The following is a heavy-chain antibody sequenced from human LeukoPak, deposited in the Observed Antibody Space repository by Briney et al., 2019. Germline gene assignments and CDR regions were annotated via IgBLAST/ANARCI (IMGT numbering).Heavy chain of an antibody. D-gene: IGHD3-22*01. V-gene: IGHV3-30*02. CDR2: IRYDGSNK. Sequence: GGSLRLSCAASGFTFSSYGMHWVRQAPGKGLEWVAFIRYDGSNKYYADSVKGRFTISRDNSKNTLYLQMNSLRAEVTAVYYCARAVQTAYYYDSSGDWGQGTLVTVSS. J-gene: IGHJ4*02. CDR3: ARAVQTAYYYDSSGD. CDR1: GFTFSSYG.